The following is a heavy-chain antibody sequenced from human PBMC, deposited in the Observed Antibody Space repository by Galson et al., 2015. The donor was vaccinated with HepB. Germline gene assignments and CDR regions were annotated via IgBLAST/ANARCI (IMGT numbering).Heavy chain of an antibody. D-gene: IGHD5-18*01. J-gene: IGHJ4*02. V-gene: IGHV3-21*01. Sequence: SLRLSCAASGFTFSNYNMNWVRQAPGKGLEWVSCIGSRTSYIYYADSVKGRFTISRDNARNSLYLQMNSLRAEDTAVYYCAKDLSGHRYGVSVDYWGQGTLVTVSS. CDR3: AKDLSGHRYGVSVDY. CDR1: GFTFSNYN. CDR2: IGSRTSYI.